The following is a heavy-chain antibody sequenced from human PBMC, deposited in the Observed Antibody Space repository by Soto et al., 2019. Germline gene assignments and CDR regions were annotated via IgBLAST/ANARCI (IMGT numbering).Heavy chain of an antibody. CDR3: ATPAEGLDTAMLKGLAH. D-gene: IGHD5-18*01. Sequence: SVKVSCKASGGTFSNSAIIWVRQAPGQGLEWMGGILPIFGTPNYAQKFQGRLTISADEFSSTAYVELNILRSEDTAVYYCATPAEGLDTAMLKGLAHWGQGSLVTVSS. CDR2: ILPIFGTP. CDR1: GGTFSNSA. J-gene: IGHJ4*02. V-gene: IGHV1-69*13.